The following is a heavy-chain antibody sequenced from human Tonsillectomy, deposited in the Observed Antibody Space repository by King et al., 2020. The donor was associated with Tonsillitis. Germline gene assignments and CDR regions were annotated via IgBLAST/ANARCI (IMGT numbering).Heavy chain of an antibody. Sequence: LQLVQSGAEVKKPGESLKISCKGAGYSFTSYWIGWVRQMPGKGLEWMGVIYPGDSDTRYRPAFHGQCTISADKSISTAYLQWSSLKASDTAMYYCARPRHCGGDCYSHYYFDYWGQGTLVTVSS. CDR2: IYPGDSDT. CDR3: ARPRHCGGDCYSHYYFDY. CDR1: GYSFTSYW. V-gene: IGHV5-51*01. J-gene: IGHJ4*02. D-gene: IGHD2-21*02.